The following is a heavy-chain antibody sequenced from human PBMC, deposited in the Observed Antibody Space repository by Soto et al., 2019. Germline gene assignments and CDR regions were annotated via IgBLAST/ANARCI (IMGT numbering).Heavy chain of an antibody. D-gene: IGHD4-17*01. CDR2: IYYSGST. Sequence: QVQLQESGPGLVKPSQTLSLTCTVSGGSISSGGYYWSWIRQHPGKGLEWIGYIYYSGSTYYNPSLKTRVTIAVDTSKNQFSPKLSSVTAADTAVDYCAGDYGDYVGYWGQGTLVTVSS. J-gene: IGHJ4*02. CDR1: GGSISSGGYY. V-gene: IGHV4-31*03. CDR3: AGDYGDYVGY.